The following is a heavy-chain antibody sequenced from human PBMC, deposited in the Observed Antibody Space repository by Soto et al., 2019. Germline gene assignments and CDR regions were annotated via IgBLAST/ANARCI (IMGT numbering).Heavy chain of an antibody. J-gene: IGHJ6*02. V-gene: IGHV3-48*02. D-gene: IGHD2-15*01. CDR2: ISSSSSTI. Sequence: PGESLRLSCAASGFTFSSYSMNWVRQAPGKGLEWVSYISSSSSTIYYADSVKGRFTISRDNAKNSLYLQMNSLRDEDTAVYYCARALRYCSGGSCYYEYYYYYGMDVWGQGTTVTVSS. CDR3: ARALRYCSGGSCYYEYYYYYGMDV. CDR1: GFTFSSYS.